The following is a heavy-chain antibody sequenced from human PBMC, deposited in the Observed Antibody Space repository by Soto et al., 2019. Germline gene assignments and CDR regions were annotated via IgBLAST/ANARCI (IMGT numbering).Heavy chain of an antibody. CDR2: IFYNGST. V-gene: IGHV4-59*04. CDR1: GGSISHYH. CDR3: ARHGAAGGWRITTNY. D-gene: IGHD6-19*01. Sequence: SETLSLTCTVSGGSISHYHWNWIRQAPGKGMEWIGYIFYNGSTYYNPSLKSRVTISVDTSKNQFSLKLSSVTAADTAVYYCARHGAAGGWRITTNYWGQGTLVTVSS. J-gene: IGHJ4*02.